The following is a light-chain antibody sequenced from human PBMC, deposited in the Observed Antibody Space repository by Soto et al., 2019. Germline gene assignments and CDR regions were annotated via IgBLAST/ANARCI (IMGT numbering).Light chain of an antibody. CDR3: QQYYTTPPYS. V-gene: IGKV4-1*01. Sequence: DIVTTQSPDSLAVSLGERATINCKSSQSVLYSSNRKNYLAWYQHKPGQPPKLLIYWASTRESGVPDRFSGSGSGTDFTLTISSLQAEDVAVYYCQQYYTTPPYSFGQGTKLEIK. J-gene: IGKJ2*03. CDR2: WAS. CDR1: QSVLYSSNRKNY.